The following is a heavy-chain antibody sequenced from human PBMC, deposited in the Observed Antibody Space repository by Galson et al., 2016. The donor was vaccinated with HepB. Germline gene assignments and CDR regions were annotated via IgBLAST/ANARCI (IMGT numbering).Heavy chain of an antibody. CDR2: ISGYNGNT. D-gene: IGHD2-2*02. J-gene: IGHJ4*02. CDR3: ARGAERESCRTTSCYTFDY. CDR1: GFLFTSYA. V-gene: IGHV1-18*01. Sequence: SVKVSCKASGFLFTSYAINWVRQAPGQGLEWMGWISGYNGNTKYAQKFQDRVTMTTDTYTNTTDLEVRRLRYDDTTVYYCARGAERESCRTTSCYTFDYWGQGTLVTVSS.